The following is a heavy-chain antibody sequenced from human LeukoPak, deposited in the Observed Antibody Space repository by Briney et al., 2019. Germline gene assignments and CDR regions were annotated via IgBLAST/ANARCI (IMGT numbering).Heavy chain of an antibody. V-gene: IGHV3-74*01. CDR3: ARGQAAAQY. Sequence: GGSLRLSCGASGFTFSSYWMHWVRQAPGKGLVWVSRINSDGSSTSYADSVKGRFAISRDNASNTLSLQMNSLRAEDTAVYYCARGQAAAQYWGQGTLVTVSS. D-gene: IGHD6-13*01. CDR2: INSDGSST. J-gene: IGHJ4*02. CDR1: GFTFSSYW.